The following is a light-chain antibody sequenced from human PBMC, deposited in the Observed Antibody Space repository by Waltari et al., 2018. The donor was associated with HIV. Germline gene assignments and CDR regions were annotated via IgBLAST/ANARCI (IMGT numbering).Light chain of an antibody. CDR2: EVS. J-gene: IGLJ3*02. Sequence: QSALPQPASVSGSPGQSLTISCTGTSSDVGSYNLFSWYQQHPGKAPKLMIYEVSKRPSGVSNRFSGSKSGNTASLTISGLQAEDEADYYCCSYAGSSTLWVFGGGTKLTVL. CDR1: SSDVGSYNL. V-gene: IGLV2-23*02. CDR3: CSYAGSSTLWV.